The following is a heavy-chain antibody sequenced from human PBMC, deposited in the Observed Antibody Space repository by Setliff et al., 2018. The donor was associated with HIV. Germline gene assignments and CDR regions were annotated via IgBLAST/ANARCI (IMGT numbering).Heavy chain of an antibody. J-gene: IGHJ6*03. V-gene: IGHV3-30*04. CDR1: GFTFSNYA. CDR3: AREGTVRYGYYYYMDV. Sequence: PGGSLRLSCAASGFTFSNYAMHWVRQAPGKGLEWVAVIPYDGSHEYYVDSVKGRFTTSRDNSKNTLFLQMNSLRAEDTAVYYCAREGTVRYGYYYYMDVWGKGTTVTVSS. CDR2: IPYDGSHE. D-gene: IGHD4-17*01.